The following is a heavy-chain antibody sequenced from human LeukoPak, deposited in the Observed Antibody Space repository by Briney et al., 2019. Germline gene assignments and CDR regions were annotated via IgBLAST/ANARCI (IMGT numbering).Heavy chain of an antibody. CDR1: GFTFDDYA. Sequence: PGRSLRLSCAASGFTFDDYAMLWVRQAPGKGLEWVSGISWNSGSIGYADSVKGRFTISRDNAKNSLYLQMNSLRAEDTALYYCAKAIAARPRSAFDIWGQGTMVTVSS. J-gene: IGHJ3*02. CDR3: AKAIAARPRSAFDI. V-gene: IGHV3-9*01. CDR2: ISWNSGSI. D-gene: IGHD6-6*01.